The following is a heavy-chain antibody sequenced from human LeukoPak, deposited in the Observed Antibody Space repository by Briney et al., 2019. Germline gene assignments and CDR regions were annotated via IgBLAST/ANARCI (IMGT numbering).Heavy chain of an antibody. CDR3: ARDGDSSRWYYGFDI. D-gene: IGHD6-13*01. CDR1: GGSFSGYY. CDR2: INHSGST. V-gene: IGHV4-34*01. J-gene: IGHJ3*02. Sequence: SETLSLTCAVYGGSFSGYYWSWIRQPPGKGLEWIGEINHSGSTNYNPSLKSRVTISVDTSKNQSSLKLSSVTAADTAVYYCARDGDSSRWYYGFDIWGQGTMVTVSS.